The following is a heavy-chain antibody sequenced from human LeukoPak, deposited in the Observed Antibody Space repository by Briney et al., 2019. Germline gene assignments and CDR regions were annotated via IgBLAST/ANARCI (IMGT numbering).Heavy chain of an antibody. V-gene: IGHV3-21*01. Sequence: PGGSLRLSCAASGFTFSNYGMNWVRQAPGKGLEWVSYISSSSSYIYYADSVKGRFTISRDNAKNSLYLQMNSLRAEDTAVYSCAKVLEQLVPDYWGQGTLVTVSS. J-gene: IGHJ4*02. D-gene: IGHD6-6*01. CDR3: AKVLEQLVPDY. CDR2: ISSSSSYI. CDR1: GFTFSNYG.